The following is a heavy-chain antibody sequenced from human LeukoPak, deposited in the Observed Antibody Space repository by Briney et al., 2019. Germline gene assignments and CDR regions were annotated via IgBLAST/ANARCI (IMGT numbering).Heavy chain of an antibody. CDR2: ISGSGGST. J-gene: IGHJ4*02. Sequence: GGSLRLSCAASGFTFSSYAMSWVRQAPGKGLEWVSAISGSGGSTYYADSVKGRFTISRDNSKNTLYLQMNSLRAEDTAVYYCAKHRTMIVVVTPYYFDYWGQGTLVTVS. V-gene: IGHV3-23*01. CDR3: AKHRTMIVVVTPYYFDY. D-gene: IGHD3-22*01. CDR1: GFTFSSYA.